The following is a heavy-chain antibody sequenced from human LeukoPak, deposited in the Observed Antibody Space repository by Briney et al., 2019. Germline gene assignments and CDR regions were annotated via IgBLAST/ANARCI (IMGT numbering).Heavy chain of an antibody. V-gene: IGHV3-30*02. D-gene: IGHD2-8*01. CDR2: IRYDGSNK. Sequence: PGGSLRLSCAASGFTFSTYGMHWVRQASGKGLEWVAFIRYDGSNKYYADSVKGRFTISRDNSKNTLYLQMNSLRAEDMAVYYCAKEEEVLLMMFNYFTSWGQGTLVTVSS. CDR3: AKEEEVLLMMFNYFTS. J-gene: IGHJ4*02. CDR1: GFTFSTYG.